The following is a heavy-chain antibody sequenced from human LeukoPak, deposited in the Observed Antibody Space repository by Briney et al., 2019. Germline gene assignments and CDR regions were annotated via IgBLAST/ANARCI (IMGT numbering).Heavy chain of an antibody. Sequence: SLRLSCAASGFTFYNYAMHWVRQAPGKGLEWVAVISYDGSSKYYADSVKGRFTISRDNSKNTLYLQMNSLRAEDTAVYYCARDRGPGGYFDYWGQGTLVTVSS. CDR3: ARDRGPGGYFDY. D-gene: IGHD3-10*01. J-gene: IGHJ4*02. V-gene: IGHV3-30*04. CDR1: GFTFYNYA. CDR2: ISYDGSSK.